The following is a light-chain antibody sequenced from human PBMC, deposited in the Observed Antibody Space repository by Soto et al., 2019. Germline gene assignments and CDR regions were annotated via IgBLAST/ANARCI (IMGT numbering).Light chain of an antibody. J-gene: IGKJ2*01. CDR2: KVS. CDR1: QSLVYSDGHTY. V-gene: IGKV2-30*01. Sequence: DVVMTQSPLSLPVTLGQPASISCRSSQSLVYSDGHTYLNWFQQRPGQSPRRLIYKVSNRDSGVPDRFSGRGSGTDFTLKISRVEAEDVGFYYCMQGTHWPGYTFGQGTKLEIK. CDR3: MQGTHWPGYT.